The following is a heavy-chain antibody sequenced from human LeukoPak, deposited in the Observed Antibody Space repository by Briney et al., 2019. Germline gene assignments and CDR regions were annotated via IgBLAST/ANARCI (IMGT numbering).Heavy chain of an antibody. CDR1: GFTFSSYG. CDR2: ISYDGSNK. CDR3: AKGLTGTTDY. D-gene: IGHD1-7*01. V-gene: IGHV3-30*18. Sequence: GGSLRHSCAASGFTFSSYGMHWVRQAPGKGLEWVAVISYDGSNKYYADSVKGRFTISRDNSKNTLYLQMNSLRAEDTAVYYCAKGLTGTTDYWGQGTLVTVSS. J-gene: IGHJ4*02.